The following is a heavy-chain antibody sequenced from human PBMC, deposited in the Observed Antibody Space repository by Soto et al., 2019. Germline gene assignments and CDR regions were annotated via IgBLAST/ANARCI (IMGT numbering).Heavy chain of an antibody. Sequence: QIALKESGXXLVKXSQTLTLTCTFSGFSFSTTGAGVXXXXXXXXKALEWLALIFWNDAKRYSPSLRSRLTIIKDXXKXXXXXXXXXXXXVDTATYYCAYRRGGSSSGGNFDYWGQGTPVTVXS. D-gene: IGHD2-15*01. J-gene: IGHJ4*02. CDR1: GFSFSTTGAG. CDR3: AYRRGGSSSGGNFDY. CDR2: IFWNDAK. V-gene: IGHV2-5*01.